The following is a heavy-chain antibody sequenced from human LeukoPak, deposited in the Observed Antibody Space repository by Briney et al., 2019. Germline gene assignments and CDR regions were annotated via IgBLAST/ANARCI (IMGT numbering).Heavy chain of an antibody. Sequence: PSETLSLTCTVSGDSIISSTYYWGWIRQPPGKGLEWVGSIYFSGSTYYNPSLKSRVTISVDTSKNHFSLRLSSVTAADTAAYYCARESYGSGSSDFDYWGQGTLVTVSS. CDR2: IYFSGST. D-gene: IGHD3-10*01. J-gene: IGHJ4*02. V-gene: IGHV4-39*07. CDR3: ARESYGSGSSDFDY. CDR1: GDSIISSTYY.